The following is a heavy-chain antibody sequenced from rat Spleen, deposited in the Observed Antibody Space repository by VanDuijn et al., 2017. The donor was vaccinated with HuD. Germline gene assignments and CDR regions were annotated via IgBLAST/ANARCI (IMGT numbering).Heavy chain of an antibody. CDR3: ARPFGYNGYWYFDF. CDR1: GFTFSDYA. J-gene: IGHJ1*01. CDR2: IFYDGSRT. D-gene: IGHD1-9*01. Sequence: EVQLVESDGGLVQPGNSLKLSCAASGFTFSDYAMAWVRQSPKKGLEWVATIFYDGSRTYYRDSVKGRFTVSRDNAKSTLYLQMDSLRSEDTATYYCARPFGYNGYWYFDFWGPGTMVTVSS. V-gene: IGHV5-17*01.